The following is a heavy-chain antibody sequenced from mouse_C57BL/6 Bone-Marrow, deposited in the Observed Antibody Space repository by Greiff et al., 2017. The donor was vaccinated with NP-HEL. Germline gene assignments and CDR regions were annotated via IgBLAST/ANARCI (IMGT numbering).Heavy chain of an antibody. V-gene: IGHV1-74*01. Sequence: QVHVKQPGAELVKPGASVKVSCKASGYTFTSYWMHWVKQRPGQGLEWIGRIHPSDSDTNYNQKFKGKATLTVDKSSSTAYMQLSSLTSEDSAVYYCAFPGVWASYAMDDWGQGTSGTVSS. CDR1: GYTFTSYW. J-gene: IGHJ4*01. CDR3: AFPGVWASYAMDD. D-gene: IGHD6-1*01. CDR2: IHPSDSDT.